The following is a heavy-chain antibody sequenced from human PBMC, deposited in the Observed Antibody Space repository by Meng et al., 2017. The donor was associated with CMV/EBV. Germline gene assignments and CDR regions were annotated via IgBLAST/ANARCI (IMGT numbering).Heavy chain of an antibody. CDR3: ARGVPLGIIYSFDY. V-gene: IGHV1-18*01. CDR1: CYTCNGYG. J-gene: IGHJ4*01. D-gene: IGHD2-21*01. Sequence: QGQRGNAGVTVKKPGAVVNVSCKASCYTCNGYGSSWVRQAPGQGLEWMVGISVDNGHTNFAQNLQGRVTMTTDTSTSTAYVELRSLRSDDTAIYYCARGVPLGIIYSFDYWGQGTLVTVSS. CDR2: ISVDNGHT.